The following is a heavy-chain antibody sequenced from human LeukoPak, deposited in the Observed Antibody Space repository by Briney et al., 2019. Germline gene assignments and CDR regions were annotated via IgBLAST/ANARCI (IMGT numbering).Heavy chain of an antibody. CDR3: ARVINSAGGTYDY. D-gene: IGHD3-16*01. CDR2: IIPILGIA. Sequence: ASVKVSCKASGGTFSSYAISWVRQAPGQGLEWMGRIIPILGIANYAQKFQGRVTITADKSTSTAYMELSSLRSEDTAVYYCARVINSAGGTYDYWGQGTLVTASS. J-gene: IGHJ4*02. V-gene: IGHV1-69*04. CDR1: GGTFSSYA.